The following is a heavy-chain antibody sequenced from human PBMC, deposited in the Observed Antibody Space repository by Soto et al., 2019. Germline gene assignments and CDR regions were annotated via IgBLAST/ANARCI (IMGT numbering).Heavy chain of an antibody. CDR1: GGTFSSYA. CDR2: IIPIFGTA. Sequence: QVQLVQSGAEVKKPGSSVKVSCKASGGTFSSYAISWVRQAPGQGLEWMGGIIPIFGTANYAQKFQGRVTITADKSTSTAYMELSSLRSEDTAVYYCARDEGQGQWLVLRNYGMDVWGQGTTVTVSS. D-gene: IGHD6-19*01. J-gene: IGHJ6*02. V-gene: IGHV1-69*06. CDR3: ARDEGQGQWLVLRNYGMDV.